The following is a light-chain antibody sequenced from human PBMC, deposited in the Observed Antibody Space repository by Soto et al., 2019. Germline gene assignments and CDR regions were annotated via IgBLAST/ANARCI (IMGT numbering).Light chain of an antibody. CDR2: AAF. Sequence: DIQMTQSPSSVSASVGDRVTITCRASQDISNWLDWYQQKPGKAPKVLIYAAFSLQSGVPSRFSGGRSGTDFTLTISSLQPEDFAVYYCQQTKSFPLTFGGGTKVEIK. CDR1: QDISNW. V-gene: IGKV1D-12*01. J-gene: IGKJ4*01. CDR3: QQTKSFPLT.